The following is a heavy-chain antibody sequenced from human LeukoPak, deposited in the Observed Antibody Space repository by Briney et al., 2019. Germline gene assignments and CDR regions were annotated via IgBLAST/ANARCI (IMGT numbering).Heavy chain of an antibody. D-gene: IGHD5-24*01. CDR2: IRYDGSNK. Sequence: PGGSLRLSCAASGFTFSSYGMHWVRQAPGKGLEWVAFIRYDGSNKYYADSVKGRFTISRDNSKNTLYLQMNSLRAEDTAVYYCAKDGDGYNLYYFDYWGQGTLVTVSS. J-gene: IGHJ4*02. CDR1: GFTFSSYG. CDR3: AKDGDGYNLYYFDY. V-gene: IGHV3-30*02.